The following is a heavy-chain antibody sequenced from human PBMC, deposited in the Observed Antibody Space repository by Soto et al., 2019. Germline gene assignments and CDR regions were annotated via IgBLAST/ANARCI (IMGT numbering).Heavy chain of an antibody. D-gene: IGHD3-16*01. V-gene: IGHV3-53*01. J-gene: IGHJ4*02. CDR2: IYSGGFT. CDR3: ARMGSGGTELDY. CDR1: GFTVSSNY. Sequence: EVQLVESGGGLIQPGGSLTLSCAVSGFTVSSNYMSWVRQAPGKGLEWVSVIYSGGFTYYADSVKGRFTISRDNSKNTLFLQMNSLSAEDTAVYYCARMGSGGTELDYWGQGTLVTVSS.